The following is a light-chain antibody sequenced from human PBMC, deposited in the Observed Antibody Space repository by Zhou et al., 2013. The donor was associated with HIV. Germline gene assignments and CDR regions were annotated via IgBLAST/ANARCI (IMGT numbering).Light chain of an antibody. J-gene: IGKJ1*01. Sequence: DIQMTQSPSSLSASIRDRVTITCQASQDIRNYLSWYQQKPGKAPKLLIYDASNLEPGVPSRFSGSGSGTEFTLTISSLQPDDFATYYCHQYNTYSWTFGQGTKVEIK. CDR2: DAS. CDR1: QDIRNY. V-gene: IGKV1-33*01. CDR3: HQYNTYSWT.